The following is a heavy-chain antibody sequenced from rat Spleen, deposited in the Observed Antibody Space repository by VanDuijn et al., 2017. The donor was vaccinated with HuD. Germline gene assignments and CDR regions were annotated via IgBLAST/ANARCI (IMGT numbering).Heavy chain of an antibody. D-gene: IGHD4-3*01. CDR1: GFTFSSYW. J-gene: IGHJ2*01. CDR3: ATLTSYNSGYGY. V-gene: IGHV5-31*01. CDR2: ITNTGGST. Sequence: EVQLVETGGGLVQPGRSLKLSCVASGFTFSSYWMYWIRQAPGKGLEWVASITNTGGSTYYPDSVKGRFTISRDNAKSTLYLQMDSLRSEDTATYYCATLTSYNSGYGYWGQGVMVTVSS.